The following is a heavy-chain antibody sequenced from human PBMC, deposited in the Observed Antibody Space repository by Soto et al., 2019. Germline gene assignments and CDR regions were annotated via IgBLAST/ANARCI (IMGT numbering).Heavy chain of an antibody. Sequence: QVQLQESGPGLVKPSETLSLTCTVSGGSISSYYWSWIRQPPGKGLEWIGDIYYSGSTNYNPSLKSRVTISVDTSKNQFSLKLSSVTAADTAVYYCARVGGYCSSTSCFGDHWFDPWGQGTLVTVSS. D-gene: IGHD2-2*01. CDR1: GGSISSYY. J-gene: IGHJ5*02. V-gene: IGHV4-59*01. CDR2: IYYSGST. CDR3: ARVGGYCSSTSCFGDHWFDP.